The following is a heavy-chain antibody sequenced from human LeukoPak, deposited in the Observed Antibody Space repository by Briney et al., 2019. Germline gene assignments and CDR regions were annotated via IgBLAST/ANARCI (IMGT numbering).Heavy chain of an antibody. CDR2: IWYDGSNK. CDR3: GRVVTTSED. V-gene: IGHV3-33*01. Sequence: GRSLRLSCAASGFTFSSYGMHWVRQAPGKGLEWVAVIWYDGSNKYYADSVKGRFTISRDNAKNTLYLQMNSLRAEDTAIYYCGRVVTTSEDWGQGILVTVST. CDR1: GFTFSSYG. J-gene: IGHJ4*02. D-gene: IGHD1-14*01.